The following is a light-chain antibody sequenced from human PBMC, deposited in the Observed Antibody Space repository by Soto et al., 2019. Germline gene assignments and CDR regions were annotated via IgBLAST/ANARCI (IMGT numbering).Light chain of an antibody. J-gene: IGKJ5*01. Sequence: AIQVTQSPSSLSASVGDRVTITCRASQGISSYLTWYQQKPGKAPKLLIYAASTLQSGVPSRFSGSGSGTDFTLTISCLQSEDFATYYCQQYYSYPITFGQGTRLEIK. CDR1: QGISSY. CDR3: QQYYSYPIT. CDR2: AAS. V-gene: IGKV1-8*01.